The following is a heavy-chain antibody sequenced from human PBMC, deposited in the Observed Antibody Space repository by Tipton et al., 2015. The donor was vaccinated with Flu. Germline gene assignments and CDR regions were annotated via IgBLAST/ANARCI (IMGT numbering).Heavy chain of an antibody. CDR3: AREWVSGKYGMDV. Sequence: SLRLSCAASGFIFSDYYINWIRQAPGKGPEWVSHISSSGTSIYYADSVKGRFTISRDNARKSVDLHMDNLRAEDTAVYYWAREWVSGKYGMDVWGQGTTVTVFS. J-gene: IGHJ6*02. CDR1: GFIFSDYY. D-gene: IGHD1-26*01. V-gene: IGHV3-11*01. CDR2: ISSSGTSI.